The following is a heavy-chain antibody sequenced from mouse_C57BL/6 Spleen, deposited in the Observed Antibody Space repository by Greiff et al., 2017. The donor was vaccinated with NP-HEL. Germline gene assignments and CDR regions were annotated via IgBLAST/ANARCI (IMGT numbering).Heavy chain of an antibody. CDR3: CNGGSLYYFDY. CDR2: INPNNGGT. Sequence: VQLQQSGPELVKPGASVKISCKASGYTFTDYYMNWVKQSHGKSLEWLGDINPNNGGTSYNQKFKGKATLTVDKSSSTAYMELRSLTSEDSAVYDCCNGGSLYYFDYWGQGTTLTVSS. J-gene: IGHJ2*01. V-gene: IGHV1-26*01. D-gene: IGHD6-2*01. CDR1: GYTFTDYY.